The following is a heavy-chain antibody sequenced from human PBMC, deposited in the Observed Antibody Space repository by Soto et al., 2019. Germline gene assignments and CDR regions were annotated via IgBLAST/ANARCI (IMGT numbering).Heavy chain of an antibody. Sequence: ASVKVSCKASGYTFTGSYMHWVRQAPGQGLEWMGWVNPNTGGTNYAQKFQGRVTMTRDTSISTAYMELSRLSSDDTAVFYCARGGYSSSSPSDYWGQGTMVRVSA. V-gene: IGHV1-2*02. J-gene: IGHJ4*02. CDR3: ARGGYSSSSPSDY. CDR2: VNPNTGGT. D-gene: IGHD6-6*01. CDR1: GYTFTGSY.